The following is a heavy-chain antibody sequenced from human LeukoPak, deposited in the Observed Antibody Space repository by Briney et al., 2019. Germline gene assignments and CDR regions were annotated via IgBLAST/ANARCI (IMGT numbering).Heavy chain of an antibody. Sequence: SETLSLTCTVSGYSISFGYCWGWIRQPPGKGLEWIGSIYHSGSTYYNPSLKSRVTLSVDTSKNQFSLKLSSVTAADTAMYYCARDPIFGVVIFPSGFDPWGQGTLVTVSS. CDR3: ARDPIFGVVIFPSGFDP. D-gene: IGHD3-3*01. CDR1: GYSISFGYC. CDR2: IYHSGST. J-gene: IGHJ5*02. V-gene: IGHV4-38-2*02.